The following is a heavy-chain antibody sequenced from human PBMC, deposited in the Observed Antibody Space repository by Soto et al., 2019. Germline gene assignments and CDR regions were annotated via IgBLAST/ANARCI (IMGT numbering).Heavy chain of an antibody. Sequence: SLRLSCAASGFTFDDYAMHWVRQAPGKGLEWVSGISWNSGSIGYADSVKGRFTISRDNAKNSLYLQMNSLRAEDTALYYCAKVSKGCSGGSCYPFGADFDLWGQLTMVT. CDR1: GFTFDDYA. D-gene: IGHD2-15*01. V-gene: IGHV3-9*01. CDR3: AKVSKGCSGGSCYPFGADFDL. CDR2: ISWNSGSI. J-gene: IGHJ3*01.